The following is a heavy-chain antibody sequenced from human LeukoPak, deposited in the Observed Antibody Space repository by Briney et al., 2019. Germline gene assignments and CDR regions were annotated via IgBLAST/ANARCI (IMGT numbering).Heavy chain of an antibody. CDR3: ARVFGIYYFDF. V-gene: IGHV3-23*01. CDR2: ISGSGGST. J-gene: IGHJ4*02. D-gene: IGHD2-21*01. CDR1: GFTSSSFA. Sequence: GGSLRLSCAVSGFTSSSFAISWVRQAPGKGLEWVSGISGSGGSTYYADSVKGRFTISRVNSKNTLYLQMNSLRAEDTAVYYCARVFGIYYFDFWGQGTLVTVSS.